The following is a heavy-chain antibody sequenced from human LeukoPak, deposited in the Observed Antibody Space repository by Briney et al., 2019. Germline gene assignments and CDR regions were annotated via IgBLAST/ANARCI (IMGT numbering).Heavy chain of an antibody. J-gene: IGHJ4*02. CDR1: GFTFSYCW. CDR3: AALDTATTTAGY. V-gene: IGHV3-7*01. CDR2: MKNDGSEE. D-gene: IGHD5-18*01. Sequence: PGGSLRLSCAASGFTFSYCWMSWVRQAPGKGLEWVACMKNDGSEEYYVDSVKGRFTISRDNARNSLFLQKNSLRAEDTAVYYCAALDTATTTAGYWGQGTVVTVSS.